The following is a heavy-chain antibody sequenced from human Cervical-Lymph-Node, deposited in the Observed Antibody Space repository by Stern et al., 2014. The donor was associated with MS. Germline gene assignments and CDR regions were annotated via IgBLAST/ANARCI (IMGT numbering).Heavy chain of an antibody. J-gene: IGHJ4*02. D-gene: IGHD5-18*01. Sequence: HVQLVQSGAEVKKPGASVKGSCKANGYTFINFYMHWVRQAPGQGLEWLGIINPRDGSTSYAPSFKSKVTKTRDTSTNTFYMELGSLRSEDTAVYYCAREHTAMGFGFWGQGTLVTVSS. CDR3: AREHTAMGFGF. CDR2: INPRDGST. CDR1: GYTFINFY. V-gene: IGHV1-46*01.